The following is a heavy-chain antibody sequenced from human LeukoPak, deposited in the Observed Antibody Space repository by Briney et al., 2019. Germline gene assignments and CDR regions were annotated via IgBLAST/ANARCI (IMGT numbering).Heavy chain of an antibody. J-gene: IGHJ5*02. V-gene: IGHV1-69*04. D-gene: IGHD6-13*01. Sequence: SVKVSCKASGGTFSSYAISWVRQAPGQGLEWMGRIIPILGIANYAQKFQGRVTITADKSTSTAYMELSSLRSDDTAAYYCAREGSGFSSIAAARGSNWFDPWGQGTLVTVSS. CDR2: IIPILGIA. CDR1: GGTFSSYA. CDR3: AREGSGFSSIAAARGSNWFDP.